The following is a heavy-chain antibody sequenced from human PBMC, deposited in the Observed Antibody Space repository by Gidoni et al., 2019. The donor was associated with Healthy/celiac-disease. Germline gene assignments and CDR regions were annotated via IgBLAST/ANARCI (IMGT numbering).Heavy chain of an antibody. J-gene: IGHJ4*02. CDR1: GFTFNTYG. CDR3: AKGPYGAQSDY. CDR2: ISESGGST. D-gene: IGHD4-17*01. Sequence: EVQLLESGGGLVQPGGSLRLSCAASGFTFNTYGMSWVRQAPGKGLEWVSVISESGGSTNYADSVRGRFTISRDNSKNTLYLQMNGLRAEDTAIYYCAKGPYGAQSDYWGQGTLVTVSS. V-gene: IGHV3-23*01.